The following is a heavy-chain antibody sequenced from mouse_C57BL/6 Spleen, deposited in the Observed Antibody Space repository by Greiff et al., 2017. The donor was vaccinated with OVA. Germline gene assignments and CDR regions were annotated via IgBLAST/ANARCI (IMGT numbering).Heavy chain of an antibody. CDR2: IYPSDSET. Sequence: QVQLQQPGAELVRPGSSVKLSCKASGYTFTSYWMDWVKQRPGQGLEWIGNIYPSDSETHYNQKFKDKATLTVDKSSSTAYMQLSSLTSEDSAVYYCARGYYSAMDYWGQGTSVTVSS. CDR1: GYTFTSYW. V-gene: IGHV1-61*01. D-gene: IGHD2-3*01. CDR3: ARGYYSAMDY. J-gene: IGHJ4*01.